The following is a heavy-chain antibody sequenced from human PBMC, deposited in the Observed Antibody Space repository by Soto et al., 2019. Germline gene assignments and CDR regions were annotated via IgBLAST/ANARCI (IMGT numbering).Heavy chain of an antibody. D-gene: IGHD4-4*01. V-gene: IGHV3-30*18. CDR2: ISYDGSNK. CDR1: GFTFSSYG. CDR3: AKDYSVTSWFSYYYYGMDV. Sequence: AGGSLRLSCAASGFTFSSYGMHWVRQAPGKGLEWVAVISYDGSNKYYADSVKGRFTIPRDNSKNTLYLQMNSLRAEDTAVYYCAKDYSVTSWFSYYYYGMDVWGQGTTVTVSS. J-gene: IGHJ6*02.